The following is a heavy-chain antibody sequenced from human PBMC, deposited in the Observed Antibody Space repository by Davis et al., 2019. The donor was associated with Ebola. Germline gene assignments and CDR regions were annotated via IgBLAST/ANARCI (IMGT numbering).Heavy chain of an antibody. J-gene: IGHJ6*02. CDR1: GGTFSSYA. V-gene: IGHV1-69*04. D-gene: IGHD5-24*01. Sequence: AASVKVSCKASGGTFSSYAISWVRQAPGQGLEWMGRIIPILGIANYAQKFQGRVTITADKSTSTAYMELSSLRSEDTAVYYCARVHWRWLQQGYYYYGMDVWGQGTTVTVSS. CDR3: ARVHWRWLQQGYYYYGMDV. CDR2: IIPILGIA.